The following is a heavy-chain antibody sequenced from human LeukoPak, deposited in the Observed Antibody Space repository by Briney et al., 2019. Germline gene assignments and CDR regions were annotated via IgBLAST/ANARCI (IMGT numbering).Heavy chain of an antibody. CDR3: ARDYYYDSSGYYYEGFGAPYFDY. CDR2: ISGSGGST. V-gene: IGHV3-23*01. J-gene: IGHJ4*02. CDR1: GFTFSSYA. Sequence: GGSLRLSCAASGFTFSSYAMSWVRQAPGKGLEWVSAISGSGGSTYYADSVKGRFTISRDNSKNSLYLQMNSLRAEDTAVYYCARDYYYDSSGYYYEGFGAPYFDYWGQGTLVTVSS. D-gene: IGHD3-22*01.